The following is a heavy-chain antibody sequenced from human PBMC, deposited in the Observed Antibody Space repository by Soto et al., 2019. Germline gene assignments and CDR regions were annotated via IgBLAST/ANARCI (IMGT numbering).Heavy chain of an antibody. Sequence: ASVKVSCKASGYTFTSYYMHWVRKAPGQGLEWMGIINPSGGSTSYAQKFQGRVTMTRDTSTSTVYMELSSLRSEDTAVYYCARARTARPGYSGYDYFYYWGQGTLVTVSS. J-gene: IGHJ4*02. CDR1: GYTFTSYY. CDR3: ARARTARPGYSGYDYFYY. D-gene: IGHD5-12*01. CDR2: INPSGGST. V-gene: IGHV1-46*01.